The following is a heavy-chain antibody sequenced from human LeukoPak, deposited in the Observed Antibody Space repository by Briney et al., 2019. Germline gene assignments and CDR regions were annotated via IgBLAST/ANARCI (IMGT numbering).Heavy chain of an antibody. CDR1: GGSISSYY. D-gene: IGHD2-15*01. V-gene: IGHV4-59*01. CDR3: ARTTEGYCRGRSCYSYYYYMDV. Sequence: MPSETLSLTCTVSGGSISSYYWSWIRQPPGKGLEWIGYIYYSGSTNYNPSLKSRVTISVDTSKNQFSLKLSSVTAAGTAVYYCARTTEGYCRGRSCYSYYYYMDVWGKGTTVTVSS. J-gene: IGHJ6*03. CDR2: IYYSGST.